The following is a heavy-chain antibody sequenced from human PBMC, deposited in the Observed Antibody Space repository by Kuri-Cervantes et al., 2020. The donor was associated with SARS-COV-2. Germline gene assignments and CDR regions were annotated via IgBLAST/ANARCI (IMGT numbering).Heavy chain of an antibody. J-gene: IGHJ3*02. V-gene: IGHV3-30*03. CDR3: ARDVGRSYYPNDAFDI. Sequence: GGSLRLSCAASGFTFSSYGMHWVRQAPGKGLEWVAVISYDGSNKYYADSVKGRFTISRDNAKNSLYLQMNSLRAEDTAVYYCARDVGRSYYPNDAFDIWGQGTMVTVSS. CDR1: GFTFSSYG. CDR2: ISYDGSNK. D-gene: IGHD1-26*01.